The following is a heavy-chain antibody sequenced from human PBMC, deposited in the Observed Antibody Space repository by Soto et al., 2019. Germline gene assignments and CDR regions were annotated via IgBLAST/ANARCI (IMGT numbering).Heavy chain of an antibody. CDR3: ARPDSGNYLDEPFDI. V-gene: IGHV3-11*03. CDR1: GFTFSDYY. D-gene: IGHD1-26*01. Sequence: GGSLRLSCAASGFTFSDYYMNWIRQAPGKGLEWVSYISSSGYTNYADSVKGRFTISRDNAKKSLYLQMSSLRAEDTAVYYCARPDSGNYLDEPFDIWGLGTMVT. J-gene: IGHJ3*02. CDR2: ISSSGYT.